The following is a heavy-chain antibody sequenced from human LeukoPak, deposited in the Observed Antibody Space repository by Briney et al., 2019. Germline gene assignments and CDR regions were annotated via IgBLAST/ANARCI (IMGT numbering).Heavy chain of an antibody. Sequence: AGRSLRLSCAASGFTVSSNYMSWVRQGPGKGLECVSVISNDGDTYYADSVKGRFTISRDTSKNTVSLQMNSLRAEDTAVYYCAGDKTTGGWYEFDYWGQGTLVTVSS. D-gene: IGHD6-19*01. CDR3: AGDKTTGGWYEFDY. CDR2: ISNDGDT. CDR1: GFTVSSNY. J-gene: IGHJ4*02. V-gene: IGHV3-53*01.